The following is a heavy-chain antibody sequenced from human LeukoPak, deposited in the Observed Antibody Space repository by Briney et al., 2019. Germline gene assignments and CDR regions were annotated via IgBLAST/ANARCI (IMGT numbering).Heavy chain of an antibody. Sequence: ASVKVSCKASGYTFTGYYMHWVRQAPGQGLEWMGWISAYNGNTNYAQKLQGRVTMTTDTSTSTAYMELRSLRSDDTAVYYCARDSDSSGYYRYFDYWGQGTLVTVSS. CDR1: GYTFTGYY. CDR2: ISAYNGNT. CDR3: ARDSDSSGYYRYFDY. V-gene: IGHV1-18*04. J-gene: IGHJ4*02. D-gene: IGHD3-22*01.